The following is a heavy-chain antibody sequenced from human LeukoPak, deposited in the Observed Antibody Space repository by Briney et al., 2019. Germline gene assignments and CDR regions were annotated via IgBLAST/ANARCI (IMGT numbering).Heavy chain of an antibody. D-gene: IGHD5-12*01. J-gene: IGHJ6*02. Sequence: GASVKVSCKASGYTFTSYDINWVRQATGQGLEWMGWMNPNSGNTGYAQKLQGRVTMTTDTSTSTAYMELRSLRSDDTAVYYCARDRSGYDPPRPDNYYYYYGMDVWGQGTTVTVSS. CDR2: MNPNSGNT. CDR1: GYTFTSYD. CDR3: ARDRSGYDPPRPDNYYYYYGMDV. V-gene: IGHV1-8*02.